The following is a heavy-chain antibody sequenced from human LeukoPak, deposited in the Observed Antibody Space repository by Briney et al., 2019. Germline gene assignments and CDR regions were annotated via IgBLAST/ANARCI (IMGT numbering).Heavy chain of an antibody. CDR1: GGTFSSYA. CDR3: ARTNHDYGDFGY. J-gene: IGHJ4*02. CDR2: IIPIFGTA. Sequence: GASVEVSCKASGGTFSSYAISWVRQAPGQGLGWMGGIIPIFGTANYAQKFQGRVTITTDESTSTAYMELSSLRSEDTAVYYCARTNHDYGDFGYWGQGTLVTVSS. D-gene: IGHD4-17*01. V-gene: IGHV1-69*05.